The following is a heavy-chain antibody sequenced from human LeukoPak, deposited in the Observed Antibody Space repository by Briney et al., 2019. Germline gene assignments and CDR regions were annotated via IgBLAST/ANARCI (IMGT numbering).Heavy chain of an antibody. D-gene: IGHD3-3*01. Sequence: ASVKVSCKASGYTFTSYDINWVRQAPGQELEWMGWMNPNSGNTGYAQKFQGRVTMTRNTSISTAYMELSSLRSEDTAVYYCARGPPYYDFWSGYYVPSGLDGMDVWGQGTTVTVSS. CDR3: ARGPPYYDFWSGYYVPSGLDGMDV. V-gene: IGHV1-8*01. CDR1: GYTFTSYD. CDR2: MNPNSGNT. J-gene: IGHJ6*02.